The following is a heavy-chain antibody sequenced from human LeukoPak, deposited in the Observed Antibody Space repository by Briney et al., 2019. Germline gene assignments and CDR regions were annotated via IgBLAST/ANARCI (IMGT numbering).Heavy chain of an antibody. CDR3: ERGGTIAAAGGILFDY. D-gene: IGHD6-13*01. Sequence: ASVKVSCKASGYTFTGYHMHWVRQAPGQGLEWMGWINPYSGDTYYAQRFQGRVTLTRDTSISTAHMELSRLGSDDTAVYYCERGGTIAAAGGILFDYWGQGTLVTVSS. CDR1: GYTFTGYH. CDR2: INPYSGDT. J-gene: IGHJ4*02. V-gene: IGHV1-2*02.